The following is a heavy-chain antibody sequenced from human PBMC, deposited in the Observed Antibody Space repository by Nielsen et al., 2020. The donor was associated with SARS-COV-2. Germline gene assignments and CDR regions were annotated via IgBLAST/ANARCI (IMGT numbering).Heavy chain of an antibody. Sequence: WIRQPPGKGLEWVSYISSSGSTIYYADSVKGRFTISRDNAKNSLYLQMNSLRAEDTAVYYCATPKDIVVVPAVMGYGMDVWGQGTTVTVSS. CDR3: ATPKDIVVVPAVMGYGMDV. V-gene: IGHV3-11*04. J-gene: IGHJ6*02. CDR2: ISSSGSTI. D-gene: IGHD2-2*01.